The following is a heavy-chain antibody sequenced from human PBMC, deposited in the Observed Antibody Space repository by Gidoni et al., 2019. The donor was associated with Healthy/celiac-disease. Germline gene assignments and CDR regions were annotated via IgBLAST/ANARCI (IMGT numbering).Heavy chain of an antibody. CDR1: GFTFSSYS. J-gene: IGHJ4*02. D-gene: IGHD3-22*01. V-gene: IGHV3-21*01. CDR3: AREGTYYYDSSGYLDY. CDR2: ISSSSSYI. Sequence: EVQLVESGGGLVKPGGSLRLSCAASGFTFSSYSMNWVRQAPGKGLEWVSSISSSSSYIYYADSVKGRFTISRDNAKNSLYLQMNSLRAEDTAVYYCAREGTYYYDSSGYLDYWGQGTLVTVSS.